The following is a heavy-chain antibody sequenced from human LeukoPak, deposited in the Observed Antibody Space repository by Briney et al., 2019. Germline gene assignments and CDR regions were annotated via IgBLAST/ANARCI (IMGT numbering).Heavy chain of an antibody. Sequence: AGGSLRLSCEASGFTFRSYAMTWVRQAPGKGLEWVSAISGSGAKTYYADSVKGRFSISRDNSKNTLYLHMKSLRAEDTAVYYCAKELYGWYYDYWGQGTLVTVSS. CDR3: AKELYGWYYDY. V-gene: IGHV3-23*01. CDR1: GFTFRSYA. D-gene: IGHD6-19*01. J-gene: IGHJ4*02. CDR2: ISGSGAKT.